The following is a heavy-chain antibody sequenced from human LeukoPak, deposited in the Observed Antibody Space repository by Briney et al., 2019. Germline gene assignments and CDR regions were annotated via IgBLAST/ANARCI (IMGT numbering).Heavy chain of an antibody. CDR2: IKSDGSST. V-gene: IGHV3-74*01. J-gene: IGHJ6*02. CDR1: GFTFSSYW. CDR3: ARRNAMDV. Sequence: GGSLRLSCAVSGFTFSSYWMHWVRQAPGKGLVWVSRIKSDGSSTSYADSVKGRFTISRDNAKSSLYLQMNSLRAEDTAVYYCARRNAMDVWGQGTTVIVFS.